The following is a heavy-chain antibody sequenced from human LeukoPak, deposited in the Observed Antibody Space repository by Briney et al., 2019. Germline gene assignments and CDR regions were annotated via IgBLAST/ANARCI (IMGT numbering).Heavy chain of an antibody. CDR1: GFTFSIYA. CDR3: ATWWSSSSY. D-gene: IGHD6-6*01. CDR2: ISVSGDST. Sequence: GGSLRLSCAASGFTFSIYAMSWVRQAPGKGLEWVSGISVSGDSTYYADSVKGRFTISRDNSKNTVYLQMNSLRAEDTAVYYCATWWSSSSYWGQGTLVTVSS. V-gene: IGHV3-23*01. J-gene: IGHJ4*02.